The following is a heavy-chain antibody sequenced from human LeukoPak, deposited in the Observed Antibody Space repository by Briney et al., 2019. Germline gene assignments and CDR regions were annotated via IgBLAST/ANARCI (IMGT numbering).Heavy chain of an antibody. CDR2: ISKDGNNN. V-gene: IGHV3-30-3*01. Sequence: GGSLRLSCAASGFTFSRNAMHWVGQAPGKGLDWVAMISKDGNNNFYADSVQGRFSISRDNSKNTLYLHMNRLRDEDTAVYYCARNPLGEYYFDYWGQGTLVTVSS. CDR1: GFTFSRNA. D-gene: IGHD3-16*01. J-gene: IGHJ4*02. CDR3: ARNPLGEYYFDY.